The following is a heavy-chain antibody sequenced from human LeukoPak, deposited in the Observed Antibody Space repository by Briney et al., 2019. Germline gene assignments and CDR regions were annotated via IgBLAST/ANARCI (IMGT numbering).Heavy chain of an antibody. V-gene: IGHV1-24*01. CDR3: APDGDFWSPPRPP. J-gene: IGHJ4*02. CDR2: FDPEDGET. CDR1: GYTLTELS. D-gene: IGHD3-3*01. Sequence: GASVKVSCKVSGYTLTELSMHWVRQAPGKGLEWMGGFDPEDGETIYAQKFQGRVTMTEDTSTDTAYMELSSLRSEDTAVYYCAPDGDFWSPPRPPGGEGTLLTAPS.